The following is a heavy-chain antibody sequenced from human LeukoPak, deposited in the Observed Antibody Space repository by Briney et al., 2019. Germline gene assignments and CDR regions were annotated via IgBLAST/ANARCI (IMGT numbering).Heavy chain of an antibody. V-gene: IGHV3-30*03. Sequence: GGSLRLSCAASGFTFSSYGMYWVRQAPGKGLEWVAVISYDGSNKYYADSVKGRFTISRDNAKNSLYLQMNSLRAEDTAVYYCARAVGYYDSSGYCCWGQGTLVTVSS. D-gene: IGHD3-22*01. CDR1: GFTFSSYG. CDR2: ISYDGSNK. CDR3: ARAVGYYDSSGYCC. J-gene: IGHJ4*02.